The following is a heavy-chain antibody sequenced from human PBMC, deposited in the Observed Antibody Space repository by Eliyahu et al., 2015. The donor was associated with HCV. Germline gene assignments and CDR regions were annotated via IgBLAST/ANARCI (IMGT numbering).Heavy chain of an antibody. J-gene: IGHJ4*02. D-gene: IGHD2-21*01. Sequence: VQLVESGGGLIQPGGSLRLSCAASGFTVSTNYMSWVRQAPGRGLEWVSVIYSGGGSYHAGSVQGRFTISRDNSKNTLYLQMVSLTVEDTAVYYCARVVGGDFPYYFDYWGQGALVTVSS. CDR3: ARVVGGDFPYYFDY. V-gene: IGHV3-53*02. CDR2: IYSGGGS. CDR1: GFTVSTNY.